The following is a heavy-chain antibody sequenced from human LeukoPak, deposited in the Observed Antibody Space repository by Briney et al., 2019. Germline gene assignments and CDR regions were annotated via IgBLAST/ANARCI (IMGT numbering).Heavy chain of an antibody. D-gene: IGHD1-26*01. Sequence: ASVKVSCKASGYTFTSYGISWVRQAPGQGLEWMGWISAYNGNTNYAQKLQGRVTMTTDTSTSTAYMELRSLRSDDTAVYYCARDAEWELRAADLANWGQGTLVTVSS. CDR3: ARDAEWELRAADLAN. CDR2: ISAYNGNT. V-gene: IGHV1-18*01. J-gene: IGHJ4*02. CDR1: GYTFTSYG.